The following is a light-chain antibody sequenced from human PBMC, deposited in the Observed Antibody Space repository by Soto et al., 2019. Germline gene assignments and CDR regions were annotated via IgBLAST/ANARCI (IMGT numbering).Light chain of an antibody. V-gene: IGLV2-14*01. CDR2: DVS. CDR3: SSYTISSAYV. J-gene: IGLJ1*01. CDR1: SSDVGGYNY. Sequence: QSVLTQPASVSGSPGQSITISCTGTSSDVGGYNYVSWYQQHPGKAPKLMIYDVSNRPSGVSNRFSGSKSGNTASLTISGLQAEDEGDYYCSSYTISSAYVFGTGTKLTVL.